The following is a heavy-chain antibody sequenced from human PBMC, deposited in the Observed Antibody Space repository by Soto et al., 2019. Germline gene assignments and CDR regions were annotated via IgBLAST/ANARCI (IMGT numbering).Heavy chain of an antibody. D-gene: IGHD3-9*01. V-gene: IGHV4-39*01. CDR2: MHHTGTT. Sequence: SENLSLTCTVTDYSITSHSYYWGWIRQTPGREMQWIGTMHHTGTTSYNPSLQSRATIAIDASKNQMFLKLISVTAADTAVNYCARVLGALRTPYFVGFYTCGQDAPVTTSA. J-gene: IGHJ1*01. CDR1: DYSITSHSYY. CDR3: ARVLGALRTPYFVGFYT.